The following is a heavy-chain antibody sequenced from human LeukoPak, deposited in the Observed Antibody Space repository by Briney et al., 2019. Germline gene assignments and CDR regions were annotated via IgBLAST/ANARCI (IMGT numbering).Heavy chain of an antibody. V-gene: IGHV1-2*02. CDR2: INPNSGGT. J-gene: IGHJ4*02. Sequence: ASVKVSCKASGYTFSGDYIHWVRQAPGQGLEWMGWINPNSGGTNYAQKFQGRVTMTRDTSISTVYMELSRLRSDDTAVYYCATSIVVADNFDYWDQGTLVTVSS. CDR1: GYTFSGDY. CDR3: ATSIVVADNFDY. D-gene: IGHD6-19*01.